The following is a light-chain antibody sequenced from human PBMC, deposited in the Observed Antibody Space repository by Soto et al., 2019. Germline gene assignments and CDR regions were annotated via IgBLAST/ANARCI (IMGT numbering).Light chain of an antibody. CDR3: HQYYSTPGT. CDR1: QRVFYSSNKKNY. V-gene: IGKV4-1*01. Sequence: DIVMTQSPDSLALSLGERATINCKSSQRVFYSSNKKNYLAWYQHKPGQPPKLLIYWASTRESGVPDRFSCSGSGTDFTLTISSLQAEDVAVYYCHQYYSTPGTFGQGTKVEIK. CDR2: WAS. J-gene: IGKJ1*01.